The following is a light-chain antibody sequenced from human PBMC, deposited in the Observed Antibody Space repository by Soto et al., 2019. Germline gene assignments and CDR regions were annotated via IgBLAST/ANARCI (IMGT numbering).Light chain of an antibody. V-gene: IGKV3-15*01. Sequence: ETLLTQSPATLSVSPGDRVTLSCRANEGVSRNLAWYQQKPGQAPRLLIYNAAIRATGIAARFSGSGSGTEFTLTIICLQSEDFAMYYCQQYNNWYTFGQGTKLEIK. CDR2: NAA. CDR1: EGVSRN. CDR3: QQYNNWYT. J-gene: IGKJ2*01.